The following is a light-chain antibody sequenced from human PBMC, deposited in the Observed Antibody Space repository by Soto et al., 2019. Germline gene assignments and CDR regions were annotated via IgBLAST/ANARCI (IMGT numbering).Light chain of an antibody. CDR2: EGS. Sequence: QSVLSQPASVSLSPGQSITISCTGTSSDVGSYNLVSWYQHHPGKAPKLMIYEGSKRPSGVSNRFSGSKSGNTASLTISGLQAEDEADYYCCSYAGSTTFYVFGTGTKVTVL. CDR3: CSYAGSTTFYV. CDR1: SSDVGSYNL. V-gene: IGLV2-23*01. J-gene: IGLJ1*01.